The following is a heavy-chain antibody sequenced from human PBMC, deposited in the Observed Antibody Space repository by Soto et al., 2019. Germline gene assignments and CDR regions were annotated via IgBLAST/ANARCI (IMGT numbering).Heavy chain of an antibody. CDR1: GYTLTELS. V-gene: IGHV1-24*01. CDR3: ATGAAHRKDAFDI. J-gene: IGHJ3*02. CDR2: FDPEDGET. D-gene: IGHD6-25*01. Sequence: QVQLVQSGAEVKKPGASVKVSCKVSGYTLTELSMHWVRQAPGKGPEWMGGFDPEDGETIYAQKFQGRVTRTEDTSTDTAYMELSSLRSEDTAVYYCATGAAHRKDAFDIWGQGTMVTVSS.